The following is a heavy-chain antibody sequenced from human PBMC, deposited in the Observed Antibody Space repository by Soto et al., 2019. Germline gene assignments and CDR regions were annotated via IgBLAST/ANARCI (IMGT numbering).Heavy chain of an antibody. Sequence: SVKVSCKASGGIFTRYDIRWVRQAPGQGLEWMGAIIPIFGTANYAQKFQGRVTITADATTSTAYMELSSLRSEDTAMYYCAINEGRDVSTFDYWGQGTLVTVSS. CDR2: IIPIFGTA. CDR1: GGIFTRYD. J-gene: IGHJ4*02. V-gene: IGHV1-69*13. CDR3: AINEGRDVSTFDY. D-gene: IGHD3-10*02.